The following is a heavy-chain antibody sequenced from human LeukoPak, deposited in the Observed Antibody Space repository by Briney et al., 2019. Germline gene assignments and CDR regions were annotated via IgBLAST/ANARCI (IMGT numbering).Heavy chain of an antibody. V-gene: IGHV3-49*04. D-gene: IGHD4-23*01. CDR1: GFTFSSYW. CDR2: IRSKDYGGTT. J-gene: IGHJ4*02. CDR3: TRDPHYYHGNPHDF. Sequence: GGSLRLSCAASGFTFSSYWMSWVRQAPGKGLEWLSFIRSKDYGGTTEYAASVKGRFTISRDDSNSIAYLQMNSLIIEDTAVYFCTRDPHYYHGNPHDFWGQGTRVTVSS.